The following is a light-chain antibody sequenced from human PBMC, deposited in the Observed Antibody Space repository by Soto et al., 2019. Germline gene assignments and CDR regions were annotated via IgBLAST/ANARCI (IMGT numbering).Light chain of an antibody. CDR3: QQDTNYST. J-gene: IGKJ1*01. Sequence: DIQMTQSPSTLSASVGDRVTITCRASQSISSWLAWYQQKPGKAPKLLIYTASSLQSGVPSRFSGSGSGTEFTLTTTGLQADDYATYFCQQDTNYSTCGQAPKVEIK. CDR2: TAS. CDR1: QSISSW. V-gene: IGKV1-5*03.